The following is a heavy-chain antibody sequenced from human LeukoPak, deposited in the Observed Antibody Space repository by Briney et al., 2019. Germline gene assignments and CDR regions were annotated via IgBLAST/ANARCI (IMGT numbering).Heavy chain of an antibody. Sequence: GASVKVSCKSSGGTFSTYPIAWVRQAPGQGLEWMGRIIPILDMANYAQKFQGRVTFTAEESTSTAYMDLSSLTSEDTGVYYCAREGFGEWEQLPFVHWGQGTLVSVSS. CDR2: IIPILDMA. V-gene: IGHV1-69*04. CDR3: AREGFGEWEQLPFVH. J-gene: IGHJ4*02. D-gene: IGHD3-16*01. CDR1: GGTFSTYP.